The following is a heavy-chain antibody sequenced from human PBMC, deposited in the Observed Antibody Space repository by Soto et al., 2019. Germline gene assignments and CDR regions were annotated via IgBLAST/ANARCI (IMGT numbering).Heavy chain of an antibody. D-gene: IGHD6-13*01. CDR1: GFTFSSYG. V-gene: IGHV3-33*01. CDR3: ARDNGGYSSSWYVYYYYGMDV. CDR2: IWYDGSNK. Sequence: PGGSLRLSCAASGFTFSSYGMHWVRQAPGKGLEWVAVIWYDGSNKYYADSVKGRFTISRDNSKNTLYLQMNSLRAEDTAVYYCARDNGGYSSSWYVYYYYGMDVWGQGTTVTVS. J-gene: IGHJ6*02.